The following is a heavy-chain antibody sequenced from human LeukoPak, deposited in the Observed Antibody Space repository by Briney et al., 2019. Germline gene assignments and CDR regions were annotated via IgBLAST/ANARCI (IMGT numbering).Heavy chain of an antibody. CDR1: GGSISYYY. J-gene: IGHJ4*02. CDR2: IYYSGNT. CDR3: ARDVNAGLFDY. D-gene: IGHD3-16*02. V-gene: IGHV4-59*12. Sequence: PSETLSLTCTVSGGSISYYYWSWIRQPPGKGLEWIGYIYYSGNTNYSPSLKSRVTISVDTSKNQFSLKLSSVTAADTAVYYCARDVNAGLFDYWGQGTLVTVSS.